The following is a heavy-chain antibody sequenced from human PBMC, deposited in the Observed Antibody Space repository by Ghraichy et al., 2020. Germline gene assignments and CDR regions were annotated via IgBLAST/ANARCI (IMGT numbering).Heavy chain of an antibody. V-gene: IGHV3-15*01. CDR1: GFIFSNAW. J-gene: IGHJ4*02. CDR2: IKSKTDGGTT. Sequence: GGSLRLSCEVSGFIFSNAWMSWVRQAPGKGLEWVGRIKSKTDGGTTDYAAPGKCRFTISRDESKNNLYLEMNSLKTEDTALYYCTTERRWESVGIDYWGQRTRVTVSS. D-gene: IGHD1-26*01. CDR3: TTERRWESVGIDY.